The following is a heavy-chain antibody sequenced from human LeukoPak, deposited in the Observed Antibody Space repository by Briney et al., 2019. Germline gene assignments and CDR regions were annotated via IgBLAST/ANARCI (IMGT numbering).Heavy chain of an antibody. D-gene: IGHD5-18*01. J-gene: IGHJ6*02. Sequence: GGSLRLSCAASRLTFNSYVMAWVRQAPKKGLECVAAISSSGRKTYYADSVKGRFTISREDSKNTLYLQMNILRAEDTAIYYCARVSGNIQIWPQPFGDGMDVWGQGTTVTVS. CDR1: RLTFNSYV. V-gene: IGHV3-23*01. CDR3: ARVSGNIQIWPQPFGDGMDV. CDR2: ISSSGRKT.